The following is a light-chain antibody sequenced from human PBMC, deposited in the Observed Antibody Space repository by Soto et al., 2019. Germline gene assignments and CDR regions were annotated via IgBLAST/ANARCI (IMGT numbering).Light chain of an antibody. Sequence: EIVLTQSPGTLSLSPGERATLTCRASQSVTSSYLAWYQQKPGQAPRLLMYGASSRATGIPDRFSGSGSGTDFTLTISRLEPEDFAVYYCQQYGSSPVTFGPGTRWIS. CDR3: QQYGSSPVT. CDR2: GAS. J-gene: IGKJ3*01. V-gene: IGKV3-20*01. CDR1: QSVTSSY.